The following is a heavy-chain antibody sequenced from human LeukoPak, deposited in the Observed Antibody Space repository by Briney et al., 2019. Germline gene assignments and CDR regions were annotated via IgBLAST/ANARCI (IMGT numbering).Heavy chain of an antibody. CDR2: IYTSGST. V-gene: IGHV4-4*07. Sequence: KTSETLSLTCTVSGGSISSYYWTWVRQPAGKGLEWIGRIYTSGSTNYNPSLKSRVTMSVDTSKNQFSLKLSSVTAADTAVYYCARVHSGSKNWFDPWGQGTLVTVSS. CDR1: GGSISSYY. J-gene: IGHJ5*02. CDR3: ARVHSGSKNWFDP. D-gene: IGHD3-22*01.